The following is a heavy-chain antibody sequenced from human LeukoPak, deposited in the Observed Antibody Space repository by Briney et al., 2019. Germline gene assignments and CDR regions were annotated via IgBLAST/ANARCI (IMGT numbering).Heavy chain of an antibody. CDR1: GFTFSSYA. D-gene: IGHD3-3*01. CDR2: ISYDGSNK. Sequence: GGSLRLSCAASGFTFSSYAMYWFRQAPGKGLEWVAVISYDGSNKYYADSVKGRFTISRDNSKNTLYLQMNSLRVEDTAVYYCARGNYDFWSGYYEGYYYYYMDVWGKGTTVTVSS. CDR3: ARGNYDFWSGYYEGYYYYYMDV. V-gene: IGHV3-30-3*01. J-gene: IGHJ6*03.